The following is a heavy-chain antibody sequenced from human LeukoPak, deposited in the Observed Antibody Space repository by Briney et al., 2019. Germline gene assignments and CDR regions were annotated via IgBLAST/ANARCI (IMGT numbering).Heavy chain of an antibody. J-gene: IGHJ4*02. D-gene: IGHD1-26*01. CDR1: GFTFSDAW. V-gene: IGHV3-15*01. CDR3: TKVKRGYSGSFDY. CDR2: IKSKNDGGTT. Sequence: PGGSLTHFCAASGFTFSDAWMSWVRQAPGKGLEWVGRIKSKNDGGTTEYAAPVGGRFTISRDDSENTLSLQMNSLKIEDTAVYYCTKVKRGYSGSFDYWGQGTLVSVSS.